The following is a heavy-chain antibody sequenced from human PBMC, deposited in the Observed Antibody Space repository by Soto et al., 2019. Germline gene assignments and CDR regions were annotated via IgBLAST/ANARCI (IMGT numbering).Heavy chain of an antibody. CDR3: AKDHLPPGYYYGMDV. Sequence: EVQLLESGGGLVQPGGSLRLSCAASGFTFSSYAMSWVRQAPGKGLEWVSAISGSGGRTYYVDSVKGRFILSRDNSKNTLYLQRNSLRAEDTAVYYCAKDHLPPGYYYGMDVWGQGTTVTVSS. CDR1: GFTFSSYA. V-gene: IGHV3-23*01. D-gene: IGHD3-10*01. J-gene: IGHJ6*02. CDR2: ISGSGGRT.